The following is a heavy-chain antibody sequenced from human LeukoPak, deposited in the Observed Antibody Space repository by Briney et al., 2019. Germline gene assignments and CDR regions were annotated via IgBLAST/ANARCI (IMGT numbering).Heavy chain of an antibody. CDR2: INSDGSST. J-gene: IGHJ4*02. CDR1: EFTFSSYW. Sequence: GGSLRLSCAASEFTFSSYWMHWVRQAPGKGLVWVSRINSDGSSTSYADSVKGRFTISRDNAKNTLYLQMNSLRAEDAAGYYCARTRWLQMGMDDYWGQGTLVTVSS. D-gene: IGHD5-24*01. V-gene: IGHV3-74*01. CDR3: ARTRWLQMGMDDY.